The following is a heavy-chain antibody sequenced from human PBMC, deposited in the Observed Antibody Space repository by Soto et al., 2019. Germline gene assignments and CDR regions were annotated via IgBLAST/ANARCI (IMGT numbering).Heavy chain of an antibody. Sequence: GGSLRLSCAASGFTVSSNYMSWVRQAPGKGLEWVSVIYSGGSTYYADSVKGRFTISRDNSKNTLYLQMNSLRAEDTAVYYCARDPLGYCSGGSCYAYYYGMDVWGQGTTVTVSS. V-gene: IGHV3-53*01. D-gene: IGHD2-15*01. CDR1: GFTVSSNY. CDR2: IYSGGST. J-gene: IGHJ6*02. CDR3: ARDPLGYCSGGSCYAYYYGMDV.